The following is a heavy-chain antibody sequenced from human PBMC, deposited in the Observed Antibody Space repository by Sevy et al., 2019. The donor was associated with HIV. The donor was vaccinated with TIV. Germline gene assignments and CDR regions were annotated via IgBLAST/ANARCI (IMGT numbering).Heavy chain of an antibody. CDR3: GGLGVYYYDSDGYYTTGNAFDI. V-gene: IGHV3-53*01. Sequence: GGSLRLSCAATGFTVNSNYMSWVRQAPGKGLEWVSIIYTGDNTYYTDSVKGRFTISRDNSKNTLYLQMNSLRAEDTAVDYCGGLGVYYYDSDGYYTTGNAFDIWGQGTMVTVSS. D-gene: IGHD3-22*01. CDR1: GFTVNSNY. CDR2: IYTGDNT. J-gene: IGHJ3*02.